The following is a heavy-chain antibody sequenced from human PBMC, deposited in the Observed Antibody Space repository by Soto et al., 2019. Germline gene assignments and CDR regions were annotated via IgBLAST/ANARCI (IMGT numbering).Heavy chain of an antibody. CDR2: MNPNSANT. CDR3: AGAGVRGMGD. V-gene: IGHV1-8*01. CDR1: GYTFTSYD. Sequence: QVQLVQSGAEVKKPGASVKVSCKASGYTFTSYDINWVRQATGQGLEWMGWMNPNSANTGYAQKFQGRVTVSMDTSLGTADMELRSLRSEDRAVYCCAGAGVRGMGDSGQGTRVTGSS. J-gene: IGHJ6*02. D-gene: IGHD3-10*01.